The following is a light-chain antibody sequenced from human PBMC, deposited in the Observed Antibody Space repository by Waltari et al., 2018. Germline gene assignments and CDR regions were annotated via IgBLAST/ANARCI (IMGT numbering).Light chain of an antibody. CDR3: SSFTNSNTWV. J-gene: IGLJ3*02. Sequence: QSALTQPPSVSGSPGQSVTISCTGTSSDVGRFNRVSWSQQPPGTAPTLLIYEVTSRPSGVPDRFSGSRSGNTASLTISGLQAEDEADYYCSSFTNSNTWVFGGGTKLTVL. CDR1: SSDVGRFNR. CDR2: EVT. V-gene: IGLV2-18*02.